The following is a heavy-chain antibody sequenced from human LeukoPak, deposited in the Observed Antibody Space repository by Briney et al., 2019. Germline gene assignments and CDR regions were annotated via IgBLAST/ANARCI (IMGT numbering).Heavy chain of an antibody. CDR3: ARERGNYDILTDYYEGNGFDP. V-gene: IGHV1-18*01. CDR1: GYTFSSYG. J-gene: IGHJ5*02. Sequence: ASVKVSCKGSGYTFSSYGISWVRQAPGQGLEWMGWISTYNGNTNYAQKFQGTVTMTRDTSISTAYMELTRLRSDDTAVYYCARERGNYDILTDYYEGNGFDPWGQGTLVTVSS. CDR2: ISTYNGNT. D-gene: IGHD3-9*01.